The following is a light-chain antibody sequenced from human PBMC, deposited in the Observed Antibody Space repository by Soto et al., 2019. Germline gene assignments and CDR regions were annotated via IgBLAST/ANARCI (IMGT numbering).Light chain of an antibody. V-gene: IGKV1-39*01. Sequence: DFEMTQSPSSLSVSGGDRVTISCRASQSISSYLNWYQQKPGKAPNLLIYAASSLQSGVPSRFSASASGTAFTLTISSLQPEEWATYYGQPLNSYPITGGQGTRLEIK. CDR3: QPLNSYPIT. CDR2: AAS. CDR1: QSISSY. J-gene: IGKJ5*01.